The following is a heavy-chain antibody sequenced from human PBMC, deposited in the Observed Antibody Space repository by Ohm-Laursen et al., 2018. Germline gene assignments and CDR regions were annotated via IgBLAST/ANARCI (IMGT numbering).Heavy chain of an antibody. CDR1: GFTFSDYY. V-gene: IGHV3-23*01. CDR2: ISGSGGST. D-gene: IGHD1-1*01. J-gene: IGHJ4*02. CDR3: AKDHTTGTTPFDY. Sequence: SLRLSCTASGFTFSDYYMSWVRQAPGKGLEWVSAISGSGGSTYYADSVRGRFTISRDNSKNTLYLQMNSLRAEDTAVYYCAKDHTTGTTPFDYWGQGTLVTVSS.